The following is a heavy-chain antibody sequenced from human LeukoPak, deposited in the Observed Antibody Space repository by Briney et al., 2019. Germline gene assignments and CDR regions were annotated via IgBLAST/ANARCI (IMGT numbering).Heavy chain of an antibody. Sequence: GGSLRLSCAASGFPFSRSGMSWVRQAPGKGLEWVSSITSASTYIYYADSVKGRFTISRDNARNSLYLQMTSLTAEDTAVYYCAREEEIFSRGDAFDIWGQGTMVTVSS. V-gene: IGHV3-21*01. J-gene: IGHJ3*02. CDR3: AREEEIFSRGDAFDI. CDR2: ITSASTYI. CDR1: GFPFSRSG. D-gene: IGHD2/OR15-2a*01.